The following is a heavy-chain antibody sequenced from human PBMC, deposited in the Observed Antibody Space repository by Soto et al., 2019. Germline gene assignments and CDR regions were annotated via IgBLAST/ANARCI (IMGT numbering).Heavy chain of an antibody. CDR3: AEYCRLTSQLLNAFVT. D-gene: IGHD2-15*01. V-gene: IGHV3-23*01. J-gene: IGHJ3*02. CDR2: ISGSGGST. CDR1: GVTFSSYA. Sequence: GGYLRLSCAASGVTFSSYAMSWVRQAPGKGLEWVSAISGSGGSTYYADSVKGRFTISRDNSKNTLYLQMNSLRAEDTAVYYYAEYCRLTSQLLNAFVTLGNGPMVTV.